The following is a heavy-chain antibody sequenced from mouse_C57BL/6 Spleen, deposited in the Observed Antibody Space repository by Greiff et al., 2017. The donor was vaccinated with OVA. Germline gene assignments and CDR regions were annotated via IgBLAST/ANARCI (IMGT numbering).Heavy chain of an antibody. J-gene: IGHJ3*01. CDR3: ARVGDGYFFAY. Sequence: LVESGAELVKPGASVKISCKASGYAFSSYWMNWVKQRPGKGLAWIGQIYPGDGDTNYNGKFKGKATLTADKSSSTAYMQLSSLTSEDSAVYFCARVGDGYFFAYWGQGTLVTVSA. CDR2: IYPGDGDT. V-gene: IGHV1-80*01. D-gene: IGHD2-3*01. CDR1: GYAFSSYW.